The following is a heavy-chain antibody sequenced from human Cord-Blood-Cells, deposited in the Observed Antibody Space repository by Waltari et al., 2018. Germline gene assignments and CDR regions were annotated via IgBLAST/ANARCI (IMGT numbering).Heavy chain of an antibody. V-gene: IGHV1-2*02. Sequence: QVQLVQSGAEVKKPGATVKVSCKASGYTFTGYYLHWVRHAPGQGLEWMGWINPNSGGTNYAQKFQGRVTMTRDTSISTADMELSRLRSDDTAVYYCARDFSGSSSSFAFDIWGQGTMVTVSS. J-gene: IGHJ3*02. D-gene: IGHD6-6*01. CDR1: GYTFTGYY. CDR3: ARDFSGSSSSFAFDI. CDR2: INPNSGGT.